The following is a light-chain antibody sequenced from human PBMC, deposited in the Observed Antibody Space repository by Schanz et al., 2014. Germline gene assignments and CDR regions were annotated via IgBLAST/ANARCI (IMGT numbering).Light chain of an antibody. CDR1: SSDVGGYNY. V-gene: IGLV2-8*01. CDR3: SSYTSSDNLV. CDR2: GIN. Sequence: QSALTQPPSASGSPGQSVTISCTGTSSDVGGYNYVSWYQQHPGKAPKLMIYGINKRPSGVPDRFSGSKSGNTASLTVSGLQAEDEADYYCSSYTSSDNLVFGGGTKLTVL. J-gene: IGLJ3*02.